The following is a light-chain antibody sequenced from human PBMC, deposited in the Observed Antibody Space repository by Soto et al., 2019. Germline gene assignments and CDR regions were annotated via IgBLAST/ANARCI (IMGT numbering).Light chain of an antibody. CDR1: QDILSW. V-gene: IGKV1-12*01. Sequence: DIQMTQSPSSVSASVGDTVTITCRASQDILSWLAWYQQKPGEAPRLLIYASSNLQSGVPSRFSGSRSVTDFTLTISSLQPEDFATYYCQQANTFPITFGPGTRLDFK. J-gene: IGKJ3*01. CDR3: QQANTFPIT. CDR2: ASS.